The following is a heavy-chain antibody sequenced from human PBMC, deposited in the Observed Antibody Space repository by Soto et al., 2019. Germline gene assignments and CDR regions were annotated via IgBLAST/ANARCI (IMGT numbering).Heavy chain of an antibody. Sequence: HPGGSLRLSCAASGFTFSSYAMSWVRQAPGKGLEWVSAISGSGGSTYYADSVKGRFTISRDNSKNTLYLQMNSLRAEDTAVYYCAKDYPERSSWNNYFDYWGQGTLVTVSS. V-gene: IGHV3-23*01. J-gene: IGHJ4*02. D-gene: IGHD6-13*01. CDR1: GFTFSSYA. CDR2: ISGSGGST. CDR3: AKDYPERSSWNNYFDY.